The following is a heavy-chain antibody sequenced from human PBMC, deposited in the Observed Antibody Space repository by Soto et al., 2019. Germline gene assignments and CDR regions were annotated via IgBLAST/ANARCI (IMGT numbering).Heavy chain of an antibody. CDR2: IYYSGST. D-gene: IGHD2-2*01. CDR1: GGSISSGGYY. Sequence: SETLSLTCTVSGGSISSGGYYWSWIRQHPGKGLEWIGYIYYSGSTYYNPSLKSRVTISVDTSKNQFSLKLSSVTAADTAVYYCAREFESGVPAASNWFDPWGQGTLVTVS. V-gene: IGHV4-31*03. J-gene: IGHJ5*02. CDR3: AREFESGVPAASNWFDP.